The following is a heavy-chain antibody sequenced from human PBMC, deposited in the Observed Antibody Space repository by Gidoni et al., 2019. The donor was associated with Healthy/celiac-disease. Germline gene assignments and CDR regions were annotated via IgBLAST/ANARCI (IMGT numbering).Heavy chain of an antibody. D-gene: IGHD4-17*01. CDR2: IYYSGST. J-gene: IGHJ4*02. Sequence: QLQLQESGPGLVKPSETLSLTCPVSGGSLSSSSYYCGWLSQPPGKGLEWIGSIYYSGSTYYNPSLKSRVTISVDTSKNQFSLKLSSVTAADTAVYYCARQGDDYGDHREGWGQGTLVTVSS. CDR3: ARQGDDYGDHREG. V-gene: IGHV4-39*01. CDR1: GGSLSSSSYY.